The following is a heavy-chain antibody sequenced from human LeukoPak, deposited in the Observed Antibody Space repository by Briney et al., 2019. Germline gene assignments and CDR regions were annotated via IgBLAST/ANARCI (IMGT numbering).Heavy chain of an antibody. V-gene: IGHV3-48*04. CDR2: ISSSSSTI. Sequence: GSLRLSCAASGFTFSSYSMNWVRQAPGKGLEWVSYISSSSSTIYYADSVKGRFTISRDNAKNSLYLQMDSLRAEDTAVYYCARDPYSGGYGAYYYYYMDVWGKGTTVTVSS. D-gene: IGHD1-26*01. J-gene: IGHJ6*03. CDR1: GFTFSSYS. CDR3: ARDPYSGGYGAYYYYYMDV.